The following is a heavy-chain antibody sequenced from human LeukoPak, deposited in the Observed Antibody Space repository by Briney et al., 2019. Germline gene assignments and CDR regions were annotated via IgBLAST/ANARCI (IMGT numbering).Heavy chain of an antibody. V-gene: IGHV5-51*01. CDR2: IFPGDSDT. CDR3: ARPNLMAASSNDAFDI. D-gene: IGHD6-13*01. Sequence: GESLKISCKGSGYSFTTYWIGWVRQMPGKGAEWMAIIFPGDSDTRYSPSFRGQVTISADKSISTAYLQWRSLKASDTAMYYCARPNLMAASSNDAFDIWGQGTMVTVSS. CDR1: GYSFTTYW. J-gene: IGHJ3*02.